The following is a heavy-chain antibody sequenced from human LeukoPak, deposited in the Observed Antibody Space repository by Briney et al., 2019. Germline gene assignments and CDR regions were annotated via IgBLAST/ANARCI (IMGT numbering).Heavy chain of an antibody. CDR2: IGSTGTYT. CDR1: GFTFSDYY. CDR3: ARGSDYGDNFDDFDY. Sequence: PGGSLRLSCAASGFTFSDYYMSWIRQAPGKGLEWISYIGSTGTYTNYADSVKGRFTISRDNAKNSVYLQMSSLRTEDTAVYYCARGSDYGDNFDDFDYWGQGTLVTVSS. V-gene: IGHV3-11*05. D-gene: IGHD4-17*01. J-gene: IGHJ4*02.